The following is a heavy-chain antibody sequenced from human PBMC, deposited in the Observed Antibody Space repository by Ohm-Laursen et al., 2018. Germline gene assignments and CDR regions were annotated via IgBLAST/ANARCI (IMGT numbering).Heavy chain of an antibody. Sequence: TQTLTLTGTFSGFSLSTSGVGVGWIRQPPGKALEWLALIYWDDDKRYSPSLRSRLTITKDTSKNQVVLIMTNMDPVDTATYYCAHRGSHGDPPKIYYFDYWGLGTLVTVSS. CDR1: GFSLSTSGVG. CDR3: AHRGSHGDPPKIYYFDY. CDR2: IYWDDDK. J-gene: IGHJ4*02. V-gene: IGHV2-5*02. D-gene: IGHD4-17*01.